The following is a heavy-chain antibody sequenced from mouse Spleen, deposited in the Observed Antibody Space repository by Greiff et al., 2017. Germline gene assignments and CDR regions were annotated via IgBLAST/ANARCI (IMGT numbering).Heavy chain of an antibody. CDR1: GFTFSDYG. Sequence: EVKLMESGGGLVKPGGSLKLSCAASGFTFSDYGMHWVRQAPEKGLEWVAYISSGSSTIYYADTVKGRFTISRDNAKNTLFLQMTSLRSEDTAMYYCARDSSSSSMDYWGQGTSVTVSS. V-gene: IGHV5-17*01. J-gene: IGHJ4*01. CDR2: ISSGSSTI. CDR3: ARDSSSSSMDY. D-gene: IGHD1-1*01.